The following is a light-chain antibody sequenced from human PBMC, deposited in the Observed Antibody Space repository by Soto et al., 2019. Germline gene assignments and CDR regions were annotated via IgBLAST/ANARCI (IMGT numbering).Light chain of an antibody. CDR2: GAS. Sequence: DVQMTQSPSSLSASVGDRVTIACRASQSIRRYLNWDQQKSGKAPELQISGASELRGGVPSRFSGSGFGTDFTLTITSLQPEDFATYYCQQNYISPLAFGGGTKVDIK. J-gene: IGKJ4*01. CDR1: QSIRRY. V-gene: IGKV1-39*01. CDR3: QQNYISPLA.